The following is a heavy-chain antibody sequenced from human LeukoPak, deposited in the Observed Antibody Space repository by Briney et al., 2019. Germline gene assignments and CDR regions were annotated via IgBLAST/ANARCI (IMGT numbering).Heavy chain of an antibody. D-gene: IGHD3-22*01. CDR1: GFTFSSYS. CDR3: ARGRGRFNYYYDSSGYLS. CDR2: ISSSSSTI. Sequence: PGGSLRLSCAASGFTFSSYSMNWVRQAPGKGLEWVSYISSSSSTIYYADSVKGRFTISRDNAKNSLYLQMNSLRDEDTAVYYCARGRGRFNYYYDSSGYLSWGQGTLVTVSS. V-gene: IGHV3-48*02. J-gene: IGHJ4*02.